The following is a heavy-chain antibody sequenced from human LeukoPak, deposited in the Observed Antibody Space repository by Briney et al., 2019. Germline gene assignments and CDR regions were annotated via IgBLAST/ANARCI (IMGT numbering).Heavy chain of an antibody. V-gene: IGHV3-23*01. Sequence: PGGSLRLSCAASGFTFSSYAMSWVRQAPGKGLEWVSAISGSGGSTYYADSVKGRFTISRDNSKNTLYLQMNSLRAEDTAVYYCAKSPLIIAAADTGDVDYWGQGTLVTVSS. CDR1: GFTFSSYA. CDR3: AKSPLIIAAADTGDVDY. D-gene: IGHD6-13*01. CDR2: ISGSGGST. J-gene: IGHJ4*02.